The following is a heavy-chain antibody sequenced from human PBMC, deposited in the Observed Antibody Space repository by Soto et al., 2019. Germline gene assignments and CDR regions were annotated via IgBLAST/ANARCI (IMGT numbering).Heavy chain of an antibody. CDR2: ISSNSDTI. CDR3: VKDMKWGGMTTIHYFDS. CDR1: GFTIDDYA. D-gene: IGHD1-26*01. J-gene: IGHJ4*02. V-gene: IGHV3-9*01. Sequence: PGGSLRISCAASGFTIDDYAMHWVRQVPGKGLEWVSGISSNSDTIDYADSVKGRFTISRDNAKNSLFLQMNTLRPEDTALYYCVKDMKWGGMTTIHYFDSWGQGTLVTVSS.